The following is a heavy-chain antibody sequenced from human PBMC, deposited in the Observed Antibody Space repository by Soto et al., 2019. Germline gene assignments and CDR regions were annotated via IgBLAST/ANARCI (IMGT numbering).Heavy chain of an antibody. V-gene: IGHV4-39*01. CDR1: GDSVTSSSYN. CDR2: ISYKGST. J-gene: IGHJ5*02. Sequence: QLQLQESGPGLVKPSESLSLTCTVSGDSVTSSSYNWGWIRQPPGKGLEWIGSISYKGSTYYNPSPKGRVTISVDVAKNQFSLKVNSVTAADTAVYYCARHTRNLFDPWGQGTLVTVSS. CDR3: ARHTRNLFDP.